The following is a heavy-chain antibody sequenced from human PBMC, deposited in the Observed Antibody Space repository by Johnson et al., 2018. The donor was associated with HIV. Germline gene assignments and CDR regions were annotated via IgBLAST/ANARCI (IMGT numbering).Heavy chain of an antibody. D-gene: IGHD6-13*01. CDR3: ARGRIATTSMRGGAFDI. V-gene: IGHV3-20*04. J-gene: IGHJ3*02. Sequence: VQLVESGGGVVRPGGSLRLSCAASGFTFDDYGMNWVRQAPGKGLEWVSGINWNGGTTGYADSVEGRLTISRDNVKKSLYLQMNSLRVEDTAVYYCARGRIATTSMRGGAFDIWGQGTMVIVSS. CDR2: INWNGGTT. CDR1: GFTFDDYG.